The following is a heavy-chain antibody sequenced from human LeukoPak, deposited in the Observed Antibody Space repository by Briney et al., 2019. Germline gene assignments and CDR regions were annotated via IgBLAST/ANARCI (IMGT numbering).Heavy chain of an antibody. J-gene: IGHJ2*01. Sequence: GGSLRLSCAASGFTVSSNYINWVRQAPGKGLEWVSVLYSGGDTYYADSAKGRFTVSRDNSKNTLYLQMNSLGAEDTAVYYCARDTSGYCSTSRCYGSWYFDLWGRGTLVTVSS. CDR2: LYSGGDT. CDR3: ARDTSGYCSTSRCYGSWYFDL. V-gene: IGHV3-53*05. CDR1: GFTVSSNY. D-gene: IGHD2-2*01.